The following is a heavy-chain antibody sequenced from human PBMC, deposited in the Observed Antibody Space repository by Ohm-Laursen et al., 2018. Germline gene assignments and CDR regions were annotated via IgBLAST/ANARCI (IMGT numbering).Heavy chain of an antibody. J-gene: IGHJ4*02. Sequence: TLSLTCAVYGGSFSGYYWSWIRQPPGKGLEWIGEINHSGSTNYNPSLKSRVTISVDTSKNQFSLKLSSVTAADTAVYYCARGKWLRLDYWGQGTLVTVSS. D-gene: IGHD5-12*01. CDR3: ARGKWLRLDY. CDR1: GGSFSGYY. CDR2: INHSGST. V-gene: IGHV4-34*01.